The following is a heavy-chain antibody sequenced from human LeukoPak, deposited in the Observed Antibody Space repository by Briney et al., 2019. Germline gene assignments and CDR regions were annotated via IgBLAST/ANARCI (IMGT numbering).Heavy chain of an antibody. Sequence: PGGSLRLSCAASGFTFSSYGMHWVRQAPGKGLEWVAVIWCDGSNKYYADSVKGRFTISRDNSKNTLYLQMNSLRAEDTAVYYCARDSGLWFGELPDAFDVWGQGTMVTVSS. CDR3: ARDSGLWFGELPDAFDV. V-gene: IGHV3-33*01. D-gene: IGHD3-10*01. CDR1: GFTFSSYG. J-gene: IGHJ3*01. CDR2: IWCDGSNK.